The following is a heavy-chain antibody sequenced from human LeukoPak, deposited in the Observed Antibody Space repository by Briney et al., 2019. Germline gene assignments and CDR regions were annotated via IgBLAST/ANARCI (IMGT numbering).Heavy chain of an antibody. D-gene: IGHD5-24*01. Sequence: GEALTLTCKASRCKLHEYAMVRVRQAPGKGMERLSLIGWDGDATYYTDSVKGRFTIYRDNSKSSLYRQMNSLRAEDTALYYCAKGGDGYSSEISPFDYWGQETLVTVSS. V-gene: IGHV3-43D*03. CDR1: RCKLHEYA. CDR2: IGWDGDAT. CDR3: AKGGDGYSSEISPFDY. J-gene: IGHJ4*02.